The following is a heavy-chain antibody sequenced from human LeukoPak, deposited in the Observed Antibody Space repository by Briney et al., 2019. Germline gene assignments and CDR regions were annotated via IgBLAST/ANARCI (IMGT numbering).Heavy chain of an antibody. J-gene: IGHJ4*02. CDR3: ARDHHYDSSGYLLDY. CDR2: INPNSGGT. CDR1: GYTFTGYY. Sequence: GASVKVSCKASGYTFTGYYMHWVRQAPGQGLEWMGWINPNSGGTNYAQKFQGRVTMTRDTSISTAYMELSRLGSDDTAVYYCARDHHYDSSGYLLDYWGQGTLVTVSS. V-gene: IGHV1-2*02. D-gene: IGHD3-22*01.